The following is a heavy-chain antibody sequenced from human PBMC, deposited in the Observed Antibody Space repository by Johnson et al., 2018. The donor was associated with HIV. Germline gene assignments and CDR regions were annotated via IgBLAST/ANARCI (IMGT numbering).Heavy chain of an antibody. Sequence: MLLVASGGGLVQPGGSMRLSCAASGFTFSSYWMHWVRQAPGKGLVWVSRINSDGSSTSYADSVKGRFTISRDNAKNTLYLQMNSLRAEDTAVYYCARETRDDAVDIWGQGTMVTVSS. CDR2: INSDGSST. V-gene: IGHV3-74*01. J-gene: IGHJ3*02. D-gene: IGHD4-11*01. CDR1: GFTFSSYW. CDR3: ARETRDDAVDI.